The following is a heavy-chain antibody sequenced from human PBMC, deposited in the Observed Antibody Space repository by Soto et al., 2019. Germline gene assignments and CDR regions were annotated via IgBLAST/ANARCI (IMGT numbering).Heavy chain of an antibody. J-gene: IGHJ4*02. V-gene: IGHV3-23*01. CDR3: AKDRYLDHDSRGYLFDN. CDR1: GFTFNIYA. CDR2: ISRYGDIT. D-gene: IGHD3-22*01. Sequence: EVQLLESGGDLIQPGGSLRLSCAASGFTFNIYAMTWVRQAPGKGLEWVSAISRYGDITYYADSVEGRFSISRDNSKNTLYLQMNSLRDEDPAIYYCAKDRYLDHDSRGYLFDNWGQGTLVTVS.